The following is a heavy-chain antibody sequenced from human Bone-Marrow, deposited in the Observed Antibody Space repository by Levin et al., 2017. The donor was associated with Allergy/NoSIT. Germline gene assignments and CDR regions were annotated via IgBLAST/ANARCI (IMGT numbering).Heavy chain of an antibody. V-gene: IGHV3-23*01. CDR2: ISGSGGST. CDR3: AKDPCSGGSCYFYFDY. Sequence: GESLKISCAASGFTFSSYAMSWVRQAPGKRLEWVSAISGSGGSTYYADSVKGRFTISRDNSKNTLYLQMNSLRAEDTAVYYCAKDPCSGGSCYFYFDYWGQGTLVTVSS. J-gene: IGHJ4*02. D-gene: IGHD2-15*01. CDR1: GFTFSSYA.